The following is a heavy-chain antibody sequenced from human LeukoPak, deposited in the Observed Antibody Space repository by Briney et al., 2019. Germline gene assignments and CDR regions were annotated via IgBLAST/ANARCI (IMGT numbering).Heavy chain of an antibody. Sequence: SETLSLTCTVSGGSISTYYWSWIRQPAGKGLEWIGRIHTSGNSDYNPSLKSRVTMSVDTSKNQLSLKVRSVTAADTAVYYCAREGSATARPFVSNDYWGQGTLVTVSS. V-gene: IGHV4-4*07. J-gene: IGHJ4*02. CDR3: AREGSATARPFVSNDY. CDR2: IHTSGNS. D-gene: IGHD6-6*01. CDR1: GGSISTYY.